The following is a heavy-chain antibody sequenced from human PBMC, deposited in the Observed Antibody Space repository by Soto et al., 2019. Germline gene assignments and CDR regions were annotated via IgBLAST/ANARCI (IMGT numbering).Heavy chain of an antibody. CDR2: ISYDGSNK. V-gene: IGHV3-30-3*01. D-gene: IGHD3-22*01. J-gene: IGHJ4*02. Sequence: PGGSLRLSCAASGFTFSSYAMHWVRQAPGKGLEWVAVISYDGSNKYYADSVKGRFTISRDNSKNTLYLQMNSLRAEDTAVYYWARGGYYDSSGYSKFDYWGQGTLVTVSS. CDR1: GFTFSSYA. CDR3: ARGGYYDSSGYSKFDY.